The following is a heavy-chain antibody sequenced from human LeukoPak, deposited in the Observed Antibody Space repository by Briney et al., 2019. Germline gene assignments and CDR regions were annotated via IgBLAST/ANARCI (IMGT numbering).Heavy chain of an antibody. D-gene: IGHD2-15*01. J-gene: IGHJ6*03. V-gene: IGHV1-8*03. CDR1: GYTVTGYY. CDR2: MNPNSGNT. Sequence: GASVKVSCKASGYTVTGYYMHWVRQAPGQGLEWMGWMNPNSGNTGYAQKFQGRVTITRNTSISTAYMELSSLRSEDTAVYYCWGRPRTVVAARNYYYYYYMDVWGKGTTVTVSS. CDR3: WGRPRTVVAARNYYYYYYMDV.